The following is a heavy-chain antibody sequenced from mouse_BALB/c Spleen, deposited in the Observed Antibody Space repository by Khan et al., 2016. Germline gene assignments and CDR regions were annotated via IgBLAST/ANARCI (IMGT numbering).Heavy chain of an antibody. D-gene: IGHD1-1*01. CDR2: INPDSSTI. CDR1: GFDLSRYW. V-gene: IGHV4-1*02. J-gene: IGHJ3*01. CDR3: ARAGYYGYLAY. Sequence: EVKLLESGGGLVQPGGSLKLSCAASGFDLSRYWMSWVRQAPGKGLEWIGEINPDSSTINYTPSLKDRFIIFRDNANNTLYLQVSKVRSEDTALYYCARAGYYGYLAYWGQGTLVSVSA.